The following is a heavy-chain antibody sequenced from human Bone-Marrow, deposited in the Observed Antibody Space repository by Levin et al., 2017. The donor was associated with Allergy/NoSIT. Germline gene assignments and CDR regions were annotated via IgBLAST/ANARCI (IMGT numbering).Heavy chain of an antibody. Sequence: LSLTCAASGFTFSDHYMDWVRQAPGKGLEWVGRTRNKANSYTTEYAASVKGRFTISRDDSKNSLYLQMNSLKTEDTAVYYCARGDTVTIAFDIWGQGTMVTVSS. CDR2: TRNKANSYTT. CDR3: ARGDTVTIAFDI. J-gene: IGHJ3*02. D-gene: IGHD4-17*01. CDR1: GFTFSDHY. V-gene: IGHV3-72*01.